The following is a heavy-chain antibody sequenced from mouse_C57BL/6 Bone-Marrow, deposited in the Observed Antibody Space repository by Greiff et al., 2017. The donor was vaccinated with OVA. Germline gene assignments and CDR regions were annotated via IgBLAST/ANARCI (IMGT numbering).Heavy chain of an antibody. D-gene: IGHD1-1*01. CDR2: IDPSDSYT. CDR3: ARRGSSYEYFDV. Sequence: QVQLQQPGAELVMPGASVKLSCKASGYTFTSYWMHWVKQRPGQGLEWIGEIDPSDSYTNYNQKFKGKSTLTVDKSSSTAYIQLSSLTSEDSAVYYCARRGSSYEYFDVWGTGTTVTVSS. J-gene: IGHJ1*03. CDR1: GYTFTSYW. V-gene: IGHV1-69*01.